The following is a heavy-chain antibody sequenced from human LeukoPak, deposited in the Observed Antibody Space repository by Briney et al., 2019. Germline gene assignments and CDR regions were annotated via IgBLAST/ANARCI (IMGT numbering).Heavy chain of an antibody. Sequence: ASVKVSCXASGYTFTSYDINWVRQASGQGLEWMGWMNPNSGNTGYAQKFQGRVTMTRNTSISTAYMELSSLRSEDTAVYYCARGPAVAGRTRYSYMDVWGKGTTVTVSS. J-gene: IGHJ6*03. D-gene: IGHD6-19*01. CDR2: MNPNSGNT. CDR3: ARGPAVAGRTRYSYMDV. CDR1: GYTFTSYD. V-gene: IGHV1-8*01.